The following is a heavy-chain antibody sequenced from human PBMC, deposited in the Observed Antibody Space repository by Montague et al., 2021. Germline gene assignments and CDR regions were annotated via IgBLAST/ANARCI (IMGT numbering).Heavy chain of an antibody. CDR1: GGAISSEGYY. CDR3: ARRGGYSARQYPGWDV. D-gene: IGHD2-15*01. CDR2: IYSSGST. V-gene: IGHV4-31*03. J-gene: IGHJ6*02. Sequence: TLSLTCNVSGGAISSEGYYWSWIRQHPGKGLEWIGYIYSSGSTYYSPSLESRITISVDTSQNQFSLRLTSVTAADTAIYYCARRGGYSARQYPGWDVWDQGSTVTVSS.